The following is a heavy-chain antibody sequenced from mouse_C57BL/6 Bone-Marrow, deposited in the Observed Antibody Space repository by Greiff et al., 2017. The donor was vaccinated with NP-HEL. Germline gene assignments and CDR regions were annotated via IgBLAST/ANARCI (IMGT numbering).Heavy chain of an antibody. CDR3: ASRGDYDYDGYAMDY. V-gene: IGHV1-82*01. J-gene: IGHJ4*01. CDR2: IYPGDGDT. CDR1: GYAFSSSW. D-gene: IGHD2-4*01. Sequence: VQLVESGPELVKPGASVKISCKASGYAFSSSWMNWVKQRPGKGLEWIGRIYPGDGDTNYNGKFKGKATLTADKSSSTAYMQLSSLTSEDSAVYFCASRGDYDYDGYAMDYWGQGTSVTVSS.